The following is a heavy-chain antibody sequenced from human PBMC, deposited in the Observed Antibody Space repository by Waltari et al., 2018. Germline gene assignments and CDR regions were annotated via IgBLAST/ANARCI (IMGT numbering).Heavy chain of an antibody. D-gene: IGHD4-17*01. V-gene: IGHV3-33*01. J-gene: IGHJ4*02. CDR3: ARDFGDSPPGAD. CDR2: IWYDVSNK. CDR1: GLNFSSYG. Sequence: VQLVESGGGLVQPGGSLILSCAASGLNFSSYGMHWVRQAPGKGLEWGAVIWYDVSNKYYADSVKGRFTISRDDAKNSLNLQMNGLRDDDTAVYYCARDFGDSPPGADWGQGTLVTVSS.